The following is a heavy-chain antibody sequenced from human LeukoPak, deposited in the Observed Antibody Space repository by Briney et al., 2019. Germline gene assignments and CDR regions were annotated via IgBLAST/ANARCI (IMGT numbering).Heavy chain of an antibody. J-gene: IGHJ4*02. CDR3: ARVLRVGAIH. D-gene: IGHD1-26*01. CDR2: INAGNGST. Sequence: GASVKVSCKASGYTFTSYAMHWVRQAPGQRLEWMGWINAGNGSTKYSQKFQGRVTITRDISASTAYMELSSLRSEDTAVYYCARVLRVGAIHWGQGTLVTVSS. V-gene: IGHV1-3*01. CDR1: GYTFTSYA.